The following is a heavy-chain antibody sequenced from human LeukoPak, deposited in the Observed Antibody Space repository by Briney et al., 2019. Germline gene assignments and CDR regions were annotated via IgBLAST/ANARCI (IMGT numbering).Heavy chain of an antibody. CDR1: GFTFSSYS. D-gene: IGHD3-10*01. CDR3: ARGSITMVRGVAFDY. V-gene: IGHV3-48*04. J-gene: IGHJ4*02. Sequence: GGSLRLSGPASGFTFSSYSMNWVRQAPGKGLEWVSYISSSSSTIYYADSVKGRFTISRDNAKNSLYLQMNSLRAEDTAVYYCARGSITMVRGVAFDYWGQGTLVTVSS. CDR2: ISSSSSTI.